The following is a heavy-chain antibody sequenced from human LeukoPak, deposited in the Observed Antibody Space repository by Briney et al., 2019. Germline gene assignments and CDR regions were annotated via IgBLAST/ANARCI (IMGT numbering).Heavy chain of an antibody. CDR3: ARGANRYDSSGYYYY. D-gene: IGHD3-22*01. Sequence: PSETLSLTCTVSGYSISSGYYWGWIRQPPGKGLEWIGSIYHSGSTDYNPSLKSRVTISVDTSKNDFSLKLRFLTAADTAVYYCARGANRYDSSGYYYYWGQGTLVTVSS. CDR2: IYHSGST. CDR1: GYSISSGYY. J-gene: IGHJ4*02. V-gene: IGHV4-38-2*02.